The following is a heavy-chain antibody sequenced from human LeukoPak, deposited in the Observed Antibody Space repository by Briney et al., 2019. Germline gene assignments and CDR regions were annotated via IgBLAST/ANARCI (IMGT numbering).Heavy chain of an antibody. CDR2: INPNSGGT. D-gene: IGHD1-26*01. V-gene: IGHV1-2*02. CDR1: GYTFTGYY. J-gene: IGHJ6*03. CDR3: ARDGYSGSYYYYYYMDV. Sequence: ASVKVSCKASGYTFTGYYMHWVRQAPGQGLEWMGWINPNSGGTNYAQKFQGRVTMTRDTSISTAYMELSRLRSDDTAVYYCARDGYSGSYYYYYYMDVWGKGTTVTVSS.